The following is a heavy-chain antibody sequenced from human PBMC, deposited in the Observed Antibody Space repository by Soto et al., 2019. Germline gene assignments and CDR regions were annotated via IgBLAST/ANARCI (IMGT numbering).Heavy chain of an antibody. CDR3: ARVPWIDTVMVHFDY. D-gene: IGHD5-18*01. CDR2: INPNSGGT. CDR1: GYTFTGYY. J-gene: IGHJ4*02. Sequence: GASVNVSCKASGYTFTGYYMHWVRQAPGQGLEWMGWINPNSGGTNYAQKFQGRVTMTRDTSISTAYMELSRLRSDDTAVYYCARVPWIDTVMVHFDYWGQGTLVTVSS. V-gene: IGHV1-2*02.